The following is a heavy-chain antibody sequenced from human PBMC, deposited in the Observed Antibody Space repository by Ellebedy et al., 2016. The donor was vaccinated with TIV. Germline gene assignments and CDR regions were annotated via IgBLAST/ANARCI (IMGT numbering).Heavy chain of an antibody. V-gene: IGHV3-53*01. Sequence: GESLKISXAASGFTVSNNYMSWVRQAPGKGLEWVSLIYSGGSTYYADSVKGRFTISRDNSKNSLYLQMTSLRDEDTAVYYCVRDPAPHTSGWYYFDYWGQGTLVTVSS. J-gene: IGHJ4*02. CDR3: VRDPAPHTSGWYYFDY. CDR2: IYSGGST. D-gene: IGHD6-19*01. CDR1: GFTVSNNY.